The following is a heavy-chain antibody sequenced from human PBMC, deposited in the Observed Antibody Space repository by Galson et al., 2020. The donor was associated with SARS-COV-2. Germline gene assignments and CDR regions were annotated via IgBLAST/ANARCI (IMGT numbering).Heavy chain of an antibody. V-gene: IGHV1-69*06. J-gene: IGHJ5*02. CDR3: AREGLGVVVPADIGSDQFNWFDP. Sequence: KISCKASGGTFSSSAISWVRQAPGQGLEWMGGIIPIFGTANYAQKFQGRVTITADKSTSTAYMELSSLRAEDTAVYYCAREGLGVVVPADIGSDQFNWFDPWGQGTLVTVSS. D-gene: IGHD2-2*01. CDR1: GGTFSSSA. CDR2: IIPIFGTA.